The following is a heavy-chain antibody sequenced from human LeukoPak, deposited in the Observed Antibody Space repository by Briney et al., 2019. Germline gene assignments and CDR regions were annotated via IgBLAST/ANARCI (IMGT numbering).Heavy chain of an antibody. D-gene: IGHD3-3*01. Sequence: SETLSLTCAVSGYSISSGHYWGWIRQPPGKELEWIGSIYHSGSTYYNPSLKSRVTISVDTAKNRFPLKLSSVTAADTAVYYCARQQRDFWSGYHPHAFDIWGEGTMVTVSS. J-gene: IGHJ3*02. CDR2: IYHSGST. CDR1: GYSISSGHY. CDR3: ARQQRDFWSGYHPHAFDI. V-gene: IGHV4-38-2*01.